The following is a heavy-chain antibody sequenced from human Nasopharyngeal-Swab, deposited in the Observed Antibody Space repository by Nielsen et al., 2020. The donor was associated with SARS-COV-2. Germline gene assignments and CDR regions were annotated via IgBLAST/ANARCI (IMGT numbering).Heavy chain of an antibody. Sequence: ASVKVSCKASGYTFTSYYMHWVRQAPGQGLEWMGIINPSGGSTSYAQKFQGRVTMTTDTSTSTAYMELRSLRSDDTAVYYCARRWLRDYYYYGMDVWGQGTTVTVSS. CDR3: ARRWLRDYYYYGMDV. V-gene: IGHV1-46*01. CDR2: INPSGGST. J-gene: IGHJ6*02. CDR1: GYTFTSYY. D-gene: IGHD5-12*01.